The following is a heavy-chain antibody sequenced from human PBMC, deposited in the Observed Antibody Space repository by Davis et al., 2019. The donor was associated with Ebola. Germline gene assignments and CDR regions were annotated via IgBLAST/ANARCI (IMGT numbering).Heavy chain of an antibody. CDR2: IVVGSGNT. CDR3: ARRWATPADYYGMDV. D-gene: IGHD3-3*01. Sequence: SVKVSCKASGFTFTSSAVQWVRQARGQRLEWIGWIVVGSGNTNYAQKFQERVTITRDMSTSTAYMELSSLRSEDTAVYYCARRWATPADYYGMDVWGQGTTVTVSS. V-gene: IGHV1-58*01. CDR1: GFTFTSSA. J-gene: IGHJ6*02.